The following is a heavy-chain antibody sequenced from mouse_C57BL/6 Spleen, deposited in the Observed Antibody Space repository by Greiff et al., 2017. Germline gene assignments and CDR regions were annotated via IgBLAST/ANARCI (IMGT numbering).Heavy chain of an antibody. V-gene: IGHV2-9-1*01. CDR1: GFSLTSYA. Sequence: QVQLQQSGPGLVAPSQSLSITCTVSGFSLTSYAISWVRQPPGKGLEWLGVIWTGGGTNYNSALKSRLSISKDNSKSQVFLKMNSLQTDDTARYYCARHSVLQLTGRGYYFDYWGQGTTLTVSS. J-gene: IGHJ2*01. CDR2: IWTGGGT. CDR3: ARHSVLQLTGRGYYFDY. D-gene: IGHD4-1*01.